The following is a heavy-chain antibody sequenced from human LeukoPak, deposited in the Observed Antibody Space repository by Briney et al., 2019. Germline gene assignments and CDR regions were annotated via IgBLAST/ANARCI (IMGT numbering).Heavy chain of an antibody. Sequence: GGSLRLSCAASGFTFSSYAMHWVRQAPGKGLEWVAVISYDGSNKYYADSVKGRFTISRDNSKNTLYLQMNSLRAEDTAVYYCARGADERTPFGETVFDPWGQGTLVTVSS. CDR3: ARGADERTPFGETVFDP. CDR1: GFTFSSYA. V-gene: IGHV3-30*04. D-gene: IGHD3-10*01. CDR2: ISYDGSNK. J-gene: IGHJ5*02.